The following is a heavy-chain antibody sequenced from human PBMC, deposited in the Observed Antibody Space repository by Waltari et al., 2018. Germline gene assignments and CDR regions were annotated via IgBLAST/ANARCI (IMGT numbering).Heavy chain of an antibody. Sequence: QVQLVESGGGVVQPGRSLRPSWAASGFTFSSYGMNWVRQAPGKGLEGVAVMWYDGSNKYYADSVKGRFTISRDNSKNTLYLQMNSLRAEDTAVYYCAVGDPLYWGQGTLVTVSS. CDR2: MWYDGSNK. V-gene: IGHV3-33*01. D-gene: IGHD3-16*01. CDR1: GFTFSSYG. J-gene: IGHJ4*02. CDR3: AVGDPLY.